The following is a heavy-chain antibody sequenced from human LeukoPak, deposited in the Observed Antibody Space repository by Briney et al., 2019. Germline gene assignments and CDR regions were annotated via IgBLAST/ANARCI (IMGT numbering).Heavy chain of an antibody. V-gene: IGHV4-59*01. CDR1: GGSISSYY. CDR2: IYYSGST. J-gene: IGHJ3*02. D-gene: IGHD6-13*01. CDR3: ARDGTRFVAAKRGAFDI. Sequence: SETLSLTCTVSGGSISSYYWSWIRQPPGKGLEWIGYIYYSGSTNYNPSLKSRVTISVDTSKNQFSLKLSSVTAADTAVYYCARDGTRFVAAKRGAFDIWGQGTMVTVSS.